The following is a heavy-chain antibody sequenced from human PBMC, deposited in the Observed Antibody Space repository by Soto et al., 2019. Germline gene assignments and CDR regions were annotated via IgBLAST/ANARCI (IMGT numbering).Heavy chain of an antibody. V-gene: IGHV4-34*01. Sequence: SETLSLTCAVYGGSFSRYYWSWIRQPPGKGLEWIGYIYHSGSTYYNPSLKSRVTISVDRSKNQFSLKLSSVTAADTAVYYCARGRPRKHPDFDFRWGQGTFVPVS. D-gene: IGHD2-21*01. CDR2: IYHSGST. J-gene: IGHJ1*01. CDR1: GGSFSRYY. CDR3: ARGRPRKHPDFDFR.